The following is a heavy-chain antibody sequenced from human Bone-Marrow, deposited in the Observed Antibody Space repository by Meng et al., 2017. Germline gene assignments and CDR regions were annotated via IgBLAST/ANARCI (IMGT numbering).Heavy chain of an antibody. V-gene: IGHV3-30*04. CDR1: GFTFTSYS. Sequence: GESLKISCAASGFTFTSYSMHWVRQAPGKGLDWVAVISNDGSQTHYGDSVKGRFTISRDNSKNTLSLQMNSLRDEDTALYYCARETLVITKGIEHWGQGTLVTVSS. CDR2: ISNDGSQT. D-gene: IGHD2-21*01. CDR3: ARETLVITKGIEH. J-gene: IGHJ4*02.